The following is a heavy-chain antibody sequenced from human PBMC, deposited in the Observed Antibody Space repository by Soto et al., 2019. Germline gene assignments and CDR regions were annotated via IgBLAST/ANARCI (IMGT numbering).Heavy chain of an antibody. V-gene: IGHV2-5*02. J-gene: IGHJ1*01. CDR1: GFSLSTSGVG. CDR2: IYWDDDK. Sequence: QITLKESGPTLVKPTQTLTLTCTFSGFSLSTSGVGVSWIRQPPGKALEWLALIYWDDDKRYSPSLKSRLTIHKDTTKTQVVLTMTNVDPVDTATYYCAHIPSPTVTTSAEYFQHWGQGTLVTVSS. D-gene: IGHD4-17*01. CDR3: AHIPSPTVTTSAEYFQH.